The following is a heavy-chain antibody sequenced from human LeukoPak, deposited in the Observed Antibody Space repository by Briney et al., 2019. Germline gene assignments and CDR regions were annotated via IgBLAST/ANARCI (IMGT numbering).Heavy chain of an antibody. CDR1: GFTFSSYG. CDR2: IWYDGSNK. V-gene: IGHV3-33*01. Sequence: GGSLRLSCAASGFTFSSYGMHWVRQAPGKGLEWVAVIWYDGSNKYYADSVKGRFTISRDNSKNTLYLLMNSLRAEDTAVYYCARESRYYGSGSYYNEGVFDYWGQGTLVTVSS. J-gene: IGHJ4*02. D-gene: IGHD3-10*01. CDR3: ARESRYYGSGSYYNEGVFDY.